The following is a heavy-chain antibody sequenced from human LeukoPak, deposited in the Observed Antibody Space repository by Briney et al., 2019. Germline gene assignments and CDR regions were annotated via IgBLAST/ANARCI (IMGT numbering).Heavy chain of an antibody. V-gene: IGHV3-30*18. J-gene: IGHJ4*02. CDR3: AKEKYYYDSSGLGY. CDR2: ISYDGSNK. D-gene: IGHD3-22*01. CDR1: GFTFSSYG. Sequence: GRSLRLSCAASGFTFSSYGMHWVRQAPGKGLEWVAVISYDGSNKYYADSVKGRFTISRDNSKNTLYLQMNSLRAEDTAVYYCAKEKYYYDSSGLGYWGQGTLVTVSS.